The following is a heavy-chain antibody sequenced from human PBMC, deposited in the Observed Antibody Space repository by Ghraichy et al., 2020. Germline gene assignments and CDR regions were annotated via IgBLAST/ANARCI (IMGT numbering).Heavy chain of an antibody. CDR3: ARDPNLTI. CDR2: ISPSGDA. V-gene: IGHV4-59*11. D-gene: IGHD3-9*01. CDR1: GGSISDHY. J-gene: IGHJ3*02. Sequence: SETLYLTCNVSGGSISDHYWNWIRQSPGKRLEWIGYISPSGDATYNPSLKSRVTMSVDASKIQVSLKLSSVTAADTAVYYCARDPNLTIWGQGTLVTVSS.